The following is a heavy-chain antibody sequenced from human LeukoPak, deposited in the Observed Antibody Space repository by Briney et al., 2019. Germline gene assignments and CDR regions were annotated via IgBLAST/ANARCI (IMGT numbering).Heavy chain of an antibody. V-gene: IGHV5-51*01. Sequence: GESLKISCKGSGYSFTSYWIGWVRQMPGKGLEWMGIIYPGDSDTRYSPSFQGQVTISADKSISTAYLQWSSLKASDTAMYYCAQKNDYGDYLDAFDIWGQGAMVTVSP. J-gene: IGHJ3*02. CDR3: AQKNDYGDYLDAFDI. CDR1: GYSFTSYW. CDR2: IYPGDSDT. D-gene: IGHD4-17*01.